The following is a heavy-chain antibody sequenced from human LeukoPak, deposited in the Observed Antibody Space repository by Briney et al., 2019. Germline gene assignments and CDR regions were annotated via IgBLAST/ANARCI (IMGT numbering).Heavy chain of an antibody. D-gene: IGHD3-22*01. CDR2: IYPGDSDT. V-gene: IGHV5-51*01. J-gene: IGHJ5*02. Sequence: PGESLKISCKGSGYSFTSYWIGWMRQMPGKGLEWMGIIYPGDSDTRYSPSFQGQVTISADKSISTAYLQWSSLKASDTAMYYCTRRVSSGYYYSIPSNWFDPWGQGTLVTVSS. CDR1: GYSFTSYW. CDR3: TRRVSSGYYYSIPSNWFDP.